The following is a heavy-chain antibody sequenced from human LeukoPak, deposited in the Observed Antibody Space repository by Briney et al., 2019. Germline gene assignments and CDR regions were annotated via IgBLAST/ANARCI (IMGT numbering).Heavy chain of an antibody. CDR1: GFTFSSYN. CDR3: ARVVSSWQRNWFDP. V-gene: IGHV3-48*01. Sequence: PGGSLRLSCAASGFTFSSYNMNWVRQAPGKGLEWVSYISSTSSTIYYTDSLKGRFTISRDNAKNSLYLQMNSLRVEDTAVYHCARVVSSWQRNWFDPWGQGTLVTVSS. J-gene: IGHJ5*02. CDR2: ISSTSSTI. D-gene: IGHD6-13*01.